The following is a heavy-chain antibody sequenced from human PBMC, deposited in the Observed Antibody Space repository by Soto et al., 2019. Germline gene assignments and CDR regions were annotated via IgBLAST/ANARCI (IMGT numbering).Heavy chain of an antibody. V-gene: IGHV1-69*13. D-gene: IGHD6-13*01. CDR2: IIPIFGTA. J-gene: IGHJ6*02. CDR3: AREMKAAAGIDYYYGMDV. Sequence: GASVKVSCKASGGTFSSYAISWVRQAPGQGLEWMGGIIPIFGTANYAQKFQGRVTITADESTSTAYMELSSLRSEDTAVYYCAREMKAAAGIDYYYGMDVWGQGTTVTVSS. CDR1: GGTFSSYA.